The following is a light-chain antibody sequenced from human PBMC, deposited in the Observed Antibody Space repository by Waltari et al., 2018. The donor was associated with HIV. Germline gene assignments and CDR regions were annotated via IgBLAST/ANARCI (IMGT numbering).Light chain of an antibody. CDR1: RPLVHSPDSRNC. J-gene: IGKJ4*01. CDR3: QQYCSLGPT. V-gene: IGKV4-1*01. Sequence: DILMTQSPNSLAVSLGERATINCRSSRPLVHSPDSRNCLAWYQQKPGQSPKLLIYWASTRASGVPDRFSGSGSGTNFSLTISTLQTDDVTLYYCQQYCSLGPTFGGGTKVEIK. CDR2: WAS.